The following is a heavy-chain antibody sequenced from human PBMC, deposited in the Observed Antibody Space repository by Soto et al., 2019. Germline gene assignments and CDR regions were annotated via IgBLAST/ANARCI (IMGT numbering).Heavy chain of an antibody. D-gene: IGHD2-2*01. CDR1: GFTFSDYY. Sequence: LRLSCAASGFTFSDYYMSWIRQAPGKGLEWVSYISRSGTTIYYTDSVKGRFTISRDNAKNSLYLQMNSLRAEDTAVYFCARLGDVVVPARSPFDYWGQGTLVTVSS. CDR2: ISRSGTTI. V-gene: IGHV3-11*01. J-gene: IGHJ4*02. CDR3: ARLGDVVVPARSPFDY.